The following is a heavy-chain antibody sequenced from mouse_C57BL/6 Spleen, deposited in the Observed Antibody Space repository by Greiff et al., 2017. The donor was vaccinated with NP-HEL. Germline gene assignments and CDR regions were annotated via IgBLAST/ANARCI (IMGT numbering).Heavy chain of an antibody. D-gene: IGHD4-1*02. CDR2: ISSGSSTI. Sequence: EVQLVESGGGLVKPGGSLKLSCAASGFTFSDYGMHWVRQAPEKGLEWVAYISSGSSTIYYADTVKGRFPISRENAKNTLFLQMTSLRAEDTAMYYCASNGDGFADWGQGTLVTVSA. V-gene: IGHV5-17*01. J-gene: IGHJ3*01. CDR3: ASNGDGFAD. CDR1: GFTFSDYG.